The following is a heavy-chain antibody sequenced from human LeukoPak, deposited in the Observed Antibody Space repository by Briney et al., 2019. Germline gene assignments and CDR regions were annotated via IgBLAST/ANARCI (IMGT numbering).Heavy chain of an antibody. CDR1: GGSISSYY. Sequence: SETLSLTCTVSGGSISSYYWSWIRQAPGKGLEWLGYIYYSGNTNYNPSLKSRINMSVDTSKNQVSLKLSSVTAADTAVYYCAREHSGTYYFDHWGQGTLVTVSS. D-gene: IGHD1-26*01. CDR3: AREHSGTYYFDH. CDR2: IYYSGNT. J-gene: IGHJ4*02. V-gene: IGHV4-59*01.